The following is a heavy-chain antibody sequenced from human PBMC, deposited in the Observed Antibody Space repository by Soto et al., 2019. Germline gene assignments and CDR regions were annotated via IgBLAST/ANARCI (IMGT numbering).Heavy chain of an antibody. D-gene: IGHD3-10*01. CDR2: IKQDGSEK. J-gene: IGHJ6*03. CDR3: ARDRGDVLLWFGSRGNYYYMDV. V-gene: IGHV3-7*01. CDR1: GFTFSSYW. Sequence: GGSLRLSCAASGFTFSSYWMSWVRQAPGKGLEWVANIKQDGSEKYYVDSVKGRFTISRDNAKNSLYLQMNSLRAEDTAVYYCARDRGDVLLWFGSRGNYYYMDVWGKGTTVTVS.